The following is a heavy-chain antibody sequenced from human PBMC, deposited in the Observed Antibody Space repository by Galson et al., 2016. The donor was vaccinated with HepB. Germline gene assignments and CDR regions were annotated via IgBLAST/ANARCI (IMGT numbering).Heavy chain of an antibody. V-gene: IGHV3-13*01. CDR2: IGTACNT. D-gene: IGHD5-12*01. J-gene: IGHJ6*04. Sequence: SLRLSCAASGFTFSIYDMHWVRQAPGSGLEWVSVIGTACNTYYASSVKGRFTISREDAKNSLFLQMNSLTVGDTAVYYCARDGGYSGYDAYGLDVWGKGTTVTVSS. CDR1: GFTFSIYD. CDR3: ARDGGYSGYDAYGLDV.